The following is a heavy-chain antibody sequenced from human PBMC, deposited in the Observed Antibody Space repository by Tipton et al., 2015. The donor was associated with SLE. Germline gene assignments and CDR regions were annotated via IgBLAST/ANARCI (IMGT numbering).Heavy chain of an antibody. Sequence: SLRLSCAASGFTFSSYGMHWVRQAPGKGLEWVAVIWYDGSNKYYADSVKGRFTISRDNSKNTLYLQMNSLRGEDTAVYFCAGSRFLKWLCYIDYWGQGTQVTVSS. CDR1: GFTFSSYG. J-gene: IGHJ4*02. CDR3: AGSRFLKWLCYIDY. CDR2: IWYDGSNK. V-gene: IGHV3-33*01. D-gene: IGHD3-3*01.